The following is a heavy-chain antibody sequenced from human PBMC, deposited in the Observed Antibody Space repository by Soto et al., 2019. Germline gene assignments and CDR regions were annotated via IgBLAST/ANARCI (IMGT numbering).Heavy chain of an antibody. CDR1: GFSLSTSGVG. CDR2: IYWDDDK. Sequence: QITLKESGPTLVKPTQTLTLTCTFSGFSLSTSGVGVGWIRQPPGKALEWLALIYWDDDKRYSPSLKSRLTITKHTSKHPVVLTLTTMDPVDTAPHYSALHGSGSYGMWGQATLVTVSS. J-gene: IGHJ4*02. V-gene: IGHV2-5*02. D-gene: IGHD3-10*01. CDR3: ALHGSGSYGM.